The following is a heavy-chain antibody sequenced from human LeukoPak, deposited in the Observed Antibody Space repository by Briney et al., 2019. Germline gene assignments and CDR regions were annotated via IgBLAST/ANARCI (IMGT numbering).Heavy chain of an antibody. CDR2: MNPNSGNT. CDR1: GYTFTSYD. J-gene: IGHJ6*02. V-gene: IGHV1-8*01. Sequence: ASVKVSCKASGYTFTSYDINWVRQATGQGLEWMGWMNPNSGNTGYAQKFQGRVTMTRNTSISTAYMELSSLRSEDTAVYYCARGDDFTIFGVVIPYYYYGMDVWGQGTTVTVSS. D-gene: IGHD3-3*01. CDR3: ARGDDFTIFGVVIPYYYYGMDV.